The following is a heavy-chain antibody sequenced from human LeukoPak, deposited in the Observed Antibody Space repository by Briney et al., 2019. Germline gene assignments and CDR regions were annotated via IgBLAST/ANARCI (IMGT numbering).Heavy chain of an antibody. Sequence: PSETLSLTCTVSGGSISTYYWSWIRQPPGKGLEWIGYIYYSGRTNYNPSLKSRITISVDTSENRFSLKLGSVTATDTAVYYCARDCSGGSCYGAFDIWGQGTMVTVSS. CDR3: ARDCSGGSCYGAFDI. D-gene: IGHD2-15*01. CDR2: IYYSGRT. J-gene: IGHJ3*02. V-gene: IGHV4-59*12. CDR1: GGSISTYY.